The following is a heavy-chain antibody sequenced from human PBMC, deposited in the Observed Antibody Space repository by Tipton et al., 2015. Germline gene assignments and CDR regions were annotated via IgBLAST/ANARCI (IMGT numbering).Heavy chain of an antibody. V-gene: IGHV4-30-2*06. CDR2: VYHTGST. D-gene: IGHD6-25*01. CDR1: GVSVTSGSYY. J-gene: IGHJ1*01. Sequence: LRLSCDVSGVSVTSGSYYWSWIRQSPGKGLEWIGYVYHTGSTVYNPSFKSRVTISLDRLKNQFSLRLTSVTAADTATYYCARDAGIIAAPSRYFQHWGHGTLVTVSS. CDR3: ARDAGIIAAPSRYFQH.